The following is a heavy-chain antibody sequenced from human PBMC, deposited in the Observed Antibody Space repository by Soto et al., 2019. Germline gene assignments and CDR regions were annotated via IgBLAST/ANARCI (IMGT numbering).Heavy chain of an antibody. CDR3: VRDDRWAFDF. V-gene: IGHV3-48*02. D-gene: IGHD3-22*01. CDR2: ISIGSGSI. CDR1: GSSFSNYA. J-gene: IGHJ3*01. Sequence: EVQLVESGGGLVQPGGSRRVSCAASGSSFSNYAMNWVRQAPGKGLEWVSYISIGSGSIFYADSVKGRFTISRDDAKNSLYMQMNTLRDEDTAVYYCVRDDRWAFDFWGQGTMVTVSS.